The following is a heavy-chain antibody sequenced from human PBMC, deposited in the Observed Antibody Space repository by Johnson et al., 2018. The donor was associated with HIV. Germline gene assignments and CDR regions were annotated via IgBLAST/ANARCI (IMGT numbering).Heavy chain of an antibody. D-gene: IGHD3-9*01. J-gene: IGHJ3*02. CDR2: ISYDGSNK. CDR1: GFTFSSYA. CDR3: AGKTGYDAFDM. V-gene: IGHV3-30*04. Sequence: QEQLVESGGGVVQPGRSLRLSCAASGFTFSSYAMHWVRQAPGKGLEWVAVISYDGSNKYYADSVKGRFTISRDNSKNTLYLQMNSLRAEDTAVYFCAGKTGYDAFDMWGQGTMVTVSS.